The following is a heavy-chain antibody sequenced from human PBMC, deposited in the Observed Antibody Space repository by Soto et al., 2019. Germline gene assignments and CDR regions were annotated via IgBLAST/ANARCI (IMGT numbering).Heavy chain of an antibody. CDR1: GGTFSSYA. CDR3: ASVPMDYDSRGYYVNYYYYGIHV. Sequence: ASVKVSCKASGGTFSSYAMHWVRQAPGQRLEWMGWINAGNGNTKYSQKFQGRVTITRDTSASTAYMELSSLRSEDTAVYYCASVPMDYDSRGYYVNYYYYGIHVCGPGTTVTV. V-gene: IGHV1-3*01. J-gene: IGHJ6*02. D-gene: IGHD3-22*01. CDR2: INAGNGNT.